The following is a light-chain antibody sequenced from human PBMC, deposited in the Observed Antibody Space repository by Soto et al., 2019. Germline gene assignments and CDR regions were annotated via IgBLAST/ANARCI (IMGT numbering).Light chain of an antibody. Sequence: QSALTQPASVSGSPGQSIAISCTGTSSDFGSYDLVSWYQQYPGKAPKLIIYEGSKRPSGVSNRYSGSKAGNTASLTISGLQAEDEGDYYCSSYAGDSTVVLFGGGAKLTVL. CDR1: SSDFGSYDL. CDR3: SSYAGDSTVVL. CDR2: EGS. V-gene: IGLV2-23*03. J-gene: IGLJ2*01.